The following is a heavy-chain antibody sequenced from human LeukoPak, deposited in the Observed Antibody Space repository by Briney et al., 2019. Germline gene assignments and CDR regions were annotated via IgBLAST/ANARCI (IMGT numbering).Heavy chain of an antibody. V-gene: IGHV3-48*01. CDR3: ARAPTIDFWSGYYSAEGGDY. D-gene: IGHD3-3*01. Sequence: QSGGSLRLSCAASGFTFSGYDMSWVRQAPGKGLEWVSYTSSSSSTIYYADSVKSRFTISRDNSKNTLYLQINSLRAEDTAVYYCARAPTIDFWSGYYSAEGGDYWGQGTLVTVSS. J-gene: IGHJ4*02. CDR2: TSSSSSTI. CDR1: GFTFSGYD.